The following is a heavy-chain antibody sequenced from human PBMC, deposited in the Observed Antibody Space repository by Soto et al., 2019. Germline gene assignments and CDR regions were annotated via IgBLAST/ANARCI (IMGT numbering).Heavy chain of an antibody. D-gene: IGHD6-19*01. CDR1: GYSFTSYW. Sequence: PGESLKISCKGSGYSFTSYWIGWVRQMPGKGLEWMGIIYPGGSDTRYSPSFQGQVTISADKSISTAYLQWSSLKASDTAMYYCASLIPPAPTAVAGTATYFDYWGQGTLVTVSS. CDR3: ASLIPPAPTAVAGTATYFDY. J-gene: IGHJ4*02. CDR2: IYPGGSDT. V-gene: IGHV5-51*01.